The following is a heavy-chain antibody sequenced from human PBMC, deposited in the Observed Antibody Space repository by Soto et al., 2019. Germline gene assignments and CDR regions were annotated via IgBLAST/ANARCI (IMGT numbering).Heavy chain of an antibody. V-gene: IGHV3-33*01. CDR2: IWYDGSNK. J-gene: IGHJ4*02. CDR1: GFTFSSYG. CDR3: ARGHRGSVLHFSGELL. D-gene: IGHD3-10*01. Sequence: QVQLVESGGGVVQPGRSLRLSCAASGFTFSSYGMHWVRQAPGKGLEWVAVIWYDGSNKYYADSVKGRFTISRDNSKNTRYMQMNSLRAEDTAVYYCARGHRGSVLHFSGELLWGQGTLVTVSS.